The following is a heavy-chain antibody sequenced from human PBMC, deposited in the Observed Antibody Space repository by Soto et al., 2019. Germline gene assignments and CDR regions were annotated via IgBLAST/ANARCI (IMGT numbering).Heavy chain of an antibody. J-gene: IGHJ4*02. D-gene: IGHD2-21*01. V-gene: IGHV4-39*01. CDR1: GGSISSSSYY. CDR3: ARLQHPGHFDY. Sequence: SETLSLTCTVSGGSISSSSYYWGWIRQPPGKGLEWIGSIYYSGSTYYNPSLKSRVTISVDTSKNQFSLKLSSVTAADTAVYYCARLQHPGHFDYWGQGTLVTVSS. CDR2: IYYSGST.